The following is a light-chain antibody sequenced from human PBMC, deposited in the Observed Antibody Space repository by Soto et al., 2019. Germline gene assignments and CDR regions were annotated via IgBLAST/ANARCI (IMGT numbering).Light chain of an antibody. CDR2: EVT. CDR1: SSDVGAYKY. V-gene: IGLV2-8*01. Sequence: QSVLTQPPSASGSPGQSVTISCTGTSSDVGAYKYVSWYQQYPGKAPKLMIYEVTKRPSGVPDRFSGSKSGNTASLTVSGLQAEDEADYYCTSYVGNDIWVFGAGTKLTVL. CDR3: TSYVGNDIWV. J-gene: IGLJ3*02.